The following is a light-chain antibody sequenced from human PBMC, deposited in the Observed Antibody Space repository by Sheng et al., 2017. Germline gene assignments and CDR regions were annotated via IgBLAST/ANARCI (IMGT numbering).Light chain of an antibody. Sequence: EIVLTQSPATLSLSPGERATLSCRASQSVSRYLAWYQQKPGQAPRLLIYDASNRATGIPARFSGSGSGTDFTLTISSLEPEDFAVYYCHQYGSSPPFTFGPGTKVDIK. CDR2: DAS. CDR1: QSVSRY. V-gene: IGKV3-20*01. J-gene: IGKJ3*01. CDR3: HQYGSSPPFT.